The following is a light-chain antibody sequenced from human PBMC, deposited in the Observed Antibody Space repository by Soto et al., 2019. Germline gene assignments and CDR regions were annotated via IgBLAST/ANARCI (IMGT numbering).Light chain of an antibody. J-gene: IGKJ4*01. CDR3: QQYKSYSPLT. Sequence: IQMTQSPSTLSAAGGDRVTITCLASQSISSWLAWYQQKPGKAPKLLIYKASTLESGFPSRFSGSGSGTEFTLTISSLQPDDFATYYCQQYKSYSPLTFGGGTKVQIK. V-gene: IGKV1-5*03. CDR1: QSISSW. CDR2: KAS.